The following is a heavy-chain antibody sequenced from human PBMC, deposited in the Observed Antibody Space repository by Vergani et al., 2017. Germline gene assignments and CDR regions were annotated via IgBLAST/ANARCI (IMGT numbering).Heavy chain of an antibody. CDR2: INPSGGST. CDR1: GYTFTSYY. Sequence: QVQLVQSGAEVKKPGASVKVSCKASGYTFTSYYMHWVRQAPGQGLEWMGIINPSGGSTSYAQKFQGRVTMTRDTSTSTVYMELSSLRSEDTAVYYCARDRSYGSGSYYNGSLGYWGQGTLVTVSS. D-gene: IGHD3-10*01. V-gene: IGHV1-46*01. CDR3: ARDRSYGSGSYYNGSLGY. J-gene: IGHJ4*02.